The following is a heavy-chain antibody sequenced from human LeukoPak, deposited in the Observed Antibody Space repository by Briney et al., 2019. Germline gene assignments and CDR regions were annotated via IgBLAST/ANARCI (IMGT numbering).Heavy chain of an antibody. CDR3: ARTAARRFDY. J-gene: IGHJ4*02. CDR2: INPTGGST. D-gene: IGHD6-6*01. CDR1: GYTFPSYF. Sequence: ASVKVSCKASGYTFPSYFMHWVRQAPGQGLEWMGIINPTGGSTTYAQKFQGRVTMTRDTSTSTVYMELSSLRSDDTAVYYCARTAARRFDYWGQGTLVTVFS. V-gene: IGHV1-46*01.